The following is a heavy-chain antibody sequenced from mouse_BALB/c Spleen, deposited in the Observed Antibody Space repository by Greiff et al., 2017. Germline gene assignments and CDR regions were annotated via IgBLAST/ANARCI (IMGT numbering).Heavy chain of an antibody. V-gene: IGHV1-69*02. CDR1: GYTFTSYW. CDR2: IDPSDSYT. J-gene: IGHJ2*01. Sequence: QVQLQQPGAELVKPGASVKLSCKASGYTFTSYWMHWVKQRPGQGLEWIGEIDPSDSYTNYNQKFKGKATLTVDKSSSTAYMQLSSLTSEDSAVYYCARRFITTVVAYYFDYWGQGTTLTVSS. CDR3: ARRFITTVVAYYFDY. D-gene: IGHD1-1*01.